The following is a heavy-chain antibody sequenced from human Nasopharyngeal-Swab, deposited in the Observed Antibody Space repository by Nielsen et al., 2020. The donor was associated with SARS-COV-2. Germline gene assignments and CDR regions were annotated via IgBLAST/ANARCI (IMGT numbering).Heavy chain of an antibody. J-gene: IGHJ4*02. V-gene: IGHV4-61*02. Sequence: SETLSLTCTVSGGSISSGSYYWSWIRQPAGKGLEWIGRIYTSGSTNYNPSLKSRVTISVDASKNQFSLKLSSVTAADTAVYYCARGAVVVPAALDYWGQGTLVTVSS. CDR1: GGSISSGSYY. CDR3: ARGAVVVPAALDY. D-gene: IGHD2-2*01. CDR2: IYTSGST.